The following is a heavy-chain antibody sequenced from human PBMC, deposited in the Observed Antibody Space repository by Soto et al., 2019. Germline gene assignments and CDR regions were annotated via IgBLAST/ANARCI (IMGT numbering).Heavy chain of an antibody. CDR3: ARLSDYVLLDY. CDR2: IYYSGST. Sequence: QLQLQESGPGLVKPSETLSLTCTVSGGSISSSSYYWGWIRQPPGKGLEWIGSIYYSGSTYYNPSLKSRVTISVDTSKNQFSLKLSSVTAADTAVYYCARLSDYVLLDYWGQGTLVTVSS. D-gene: IGHD4-17*01. V-gene: IGHV4-39*01. J-gene: IGHJ4*02. CDR1: GGSISSSSYY.